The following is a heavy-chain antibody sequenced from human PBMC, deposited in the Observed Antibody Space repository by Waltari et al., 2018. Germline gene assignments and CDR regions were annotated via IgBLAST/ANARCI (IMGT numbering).Heavy chain of an antibody. CDR3: AKAGYYDSSGYAHA. V-gene: IGHV3-23*04. J-gene: IGHJ5*02. Sequence: EVQLVESGGGLVQPGGSLRLSCAASGFPFSSYAMSWVRQPPGKGLEWVSAISGSGGSTYYADSVKGRFTISRDNSKNTLYLQMNSLRAEDTAVYYCAKAGYYDSSGYAHAWGQGTLVTVSS. CDR2: ISGSGGST. CDR1: GFPFSSYA. D-gene: IGHD3-22*01.